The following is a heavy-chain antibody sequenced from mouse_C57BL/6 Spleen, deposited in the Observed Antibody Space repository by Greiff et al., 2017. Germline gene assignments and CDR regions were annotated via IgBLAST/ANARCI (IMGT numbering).Heavy chain of an antibody. D-gene: IGHD1-1*01. Sequence: QVQLQQPGAELVKPGASVKMSCKASGYTFTSYWITWVKQRPGQGLEWIGDIYPGSGSTNYNEKFKSKATLTVDTSSSTAYMQLSSLTSEDSAVYYCARPPWYGSSYGYFDVWGTGTTVTVSS. CDR1: GYTFTSYW. J-gene: IGHJ1*03. V-gene: IGHV1-55*01. CDR3: ARPPWYGSSYGYFDV. CDR2: IYPGSGST.